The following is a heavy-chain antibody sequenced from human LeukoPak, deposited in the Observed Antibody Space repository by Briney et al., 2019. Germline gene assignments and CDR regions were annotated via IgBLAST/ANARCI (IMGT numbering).Heavy chain of an antibody. CDR1: GYTLTELS. V-gene: IGHV1-3*01. J-gene: IGHJ4*02. Sequence: ASVKVSCKVSGYTLTELSMHWVRQAPGQRLEWMGWINAGNGNTKYSQKFQGRVTITRDTSASTAYMELSSLRSEDTAVYYCARSSSWHFYYFDYWGQGTLVTVSS. CDR3: ARSSSWHFYYFDY. D-gene: IGHD6-13*01. CDR2: INAGNGNT.